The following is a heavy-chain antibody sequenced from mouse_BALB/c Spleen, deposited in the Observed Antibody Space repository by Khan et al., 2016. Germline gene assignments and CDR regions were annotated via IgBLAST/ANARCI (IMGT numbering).Heavy chain of an antibody. J-gene: IGHJ2*01. D-gene: IGHD3-3*01. CDR3: ARGRGLFDN. CDR2: IDPANGNT. CDR1: GFNIKDTY. Sequence: VQLQQPGAELVKPGASVKLSRTASGFNIKDTYMHWVKQRPEQGLEWIGRIDPANGNTKYDPKFQGKATITADTSSNTAYLQLSSLTSEDTAVCYCARGRGLFDNWGQGTTRTVCS. V-gene: IGHV14-3*02.